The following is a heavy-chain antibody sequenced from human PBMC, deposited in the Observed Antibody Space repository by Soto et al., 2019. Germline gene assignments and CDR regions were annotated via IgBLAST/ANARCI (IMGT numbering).Heavy chain of an antibody. J-gene: IGHJ5*01. CDR2: TYYRSKWYN. V-gene: IGHV6-1*01. Sequence: SQTLSLTCDISGDSVSSISVTWNWIRQSPSRGLEWLGRTYYRSKWYNDYAESVKSRIIINPDTSKNQFSLHLNSVTPEDTAVYYCVRLIGNSWLDFWGQGTLVTSPQ. CDR3: VRLIGNSWLDF. D-gene: IGHD1-26*01. CDR1: GDSVSSISVT.